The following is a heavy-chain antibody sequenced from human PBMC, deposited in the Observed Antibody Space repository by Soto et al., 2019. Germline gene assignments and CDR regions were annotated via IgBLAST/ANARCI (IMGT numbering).Heavy chain of an antibody. D-gene: IGHD3-9*01. CDR3: ARDYYDVLTGYSYFDY. Sequence: QVQLQESGPGLVKPSETLSLTCTVSGASVNSGGFYWSWIRQPPGKGLEWIGYVFYTGTTNYNPSLKSRVTISMDTSKNRFSLRLSSVTAADTALYYCARDYYDVLTGYSYFDYWGRRPLVTVSS. J-gene: IGHJ4*02. CDR1: GASVNSGGFY. V-gene: IGHV4-61*08. CDR2: VFYTGTT.